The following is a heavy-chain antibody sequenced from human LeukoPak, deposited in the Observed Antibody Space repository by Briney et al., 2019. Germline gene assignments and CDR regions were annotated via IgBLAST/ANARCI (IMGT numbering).Heavy chain of an antibody. CDR3: ARTYTVETGLFADY. CDR2: INSNSGGA. J-gene: IGHJ4*02. D-gene: IGHD4-11*01. CDR1: GYTFTGYY. V-gene: IGHV1-2*02. Sequence: VASVKVSCKASGYTFTGYYIHWVRQAPGQGLEWMGWINSNSGGANYAQRFQDRVTMTRDTSISTAYMELTRLTSDDTAVYYCARTYTVETGLFADYWGQGTLVTVSS.